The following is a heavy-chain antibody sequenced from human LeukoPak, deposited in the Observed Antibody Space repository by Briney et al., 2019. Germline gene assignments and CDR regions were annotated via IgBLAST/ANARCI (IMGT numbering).Heavy chain of an antibody. CDR2: IGGSGGTT. D-gene: IGHD2-15*01. Sequence: GGSLRLSCAASGFTFSSYAMSWVRQAPGEGLEWVSAIGGSGGTTYYADSVKGRFTISRDNSKNTLYLQMNSLRVEDTAVYYCARAIQFGGYFDYWGQGTLVTVSP. CDR1: GFTFSSYA. CDR3: ARAIQFGGYFDY. J-gene: IGHJ4*02. V-gene: IGHV3-23*01.